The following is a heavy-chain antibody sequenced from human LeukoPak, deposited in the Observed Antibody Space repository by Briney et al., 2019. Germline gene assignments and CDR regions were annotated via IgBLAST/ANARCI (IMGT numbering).Heavy chain of an antibody. J-gene: IGHJ4*02. CDR3: ARTNPDYYGSGSYPLDY. CDR1: GGSISSSNW. CDR2: IYHSGST. D-gene: IGHD3-10*01. Sequence: PSGTLSLTCAVSGGSISSSNWWSWVRQPPGKGLEWIGEIYHSGSTNYNPSLKSRVTISVDKSKNLFSLKLSSVTAADTAVYYCARTNPDYYGSGSYPLDYWGQGTLVTVSS. V-gene: IGHV4-4*02.